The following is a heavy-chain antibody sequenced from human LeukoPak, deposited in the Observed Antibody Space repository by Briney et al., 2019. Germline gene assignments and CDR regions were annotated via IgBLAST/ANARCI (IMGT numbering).Heavy chain of an antibody. J-gene: IGHJ4*02. CDR1: GYSFTTYY. D-gene: IGHD5-18*01. V-gene: IGHV1-46*01. CDR3: AKGGGGCSYGYDY. Sequence: ASVKVSCKASGYSFTTYYIHWVRQAPGQGLEWMGIINPSDGSANYAQKLQGRVTMTRDTSTSTVYMDLSSLRSEDTAVYYCAKGGGGCSYGYDYWGQGTLVTVSS. CDR2: INPSDGSA.